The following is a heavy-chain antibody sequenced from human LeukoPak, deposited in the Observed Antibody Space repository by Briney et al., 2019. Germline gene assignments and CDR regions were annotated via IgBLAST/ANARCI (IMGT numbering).Heavy chain of an antibody. Sequence: ASVKDSCKASGGTFSSYAISWVRQAPGQGLEWMGGINPIFGTANYAQKFQGRVTITTDESTSTAYMELSSLRSEDTAVYYCARTEDIVVVPAARAPYYYYYMDVWGKGTTVTVSS. D-gene: IGHD2-2*01. CDR1: GGTFSSYA. J-gene: IGHJ6*03. V-gene: IGHV1-69*05. CDR3: ARTEDIVVVPAARAPYYYYYMDV. CDR2: INPIFGTA.